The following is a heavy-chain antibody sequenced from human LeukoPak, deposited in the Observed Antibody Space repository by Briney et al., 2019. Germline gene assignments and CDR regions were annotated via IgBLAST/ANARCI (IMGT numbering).Heavy chain of an antibody. V-gene: IGHV3-53*01. CDR3: ASLEGYYDYLWGRPKFDY. CDR2: IYSGGST. Sequence: GGSLRLSCAASGFTVSSNYMSWVRQAPGKGLEWVSVIYSGGSTYYADSVKGRFTISRDNSKNTLYLQMNSLRAEDTAVYYCASLEGYYDYLWGRPKFDYWGQGTLVTVSS. CDR1: GFTVSSNY. D-gene: IGHD3-16*01. J-gene: IGHJ4*02.